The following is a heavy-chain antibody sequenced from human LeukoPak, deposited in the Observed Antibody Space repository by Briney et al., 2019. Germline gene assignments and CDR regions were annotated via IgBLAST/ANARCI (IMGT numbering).Heavy chain of an antibody. D-gene: IGHD1-26*01. CDR2: ISGSGGST. CDR1: RFTFSSYA. J-gene: IGHJ4*02. Sequence: GGSLRLSCAASRFTFSSYAVSWVRQAQGKGLEWVSAISGSGGSTYYADSVKGRFTISRDNSKNTLYLQMNSLRAEDTAVYYCAKGRMGATLDFDYWGQGTLVTVSS. CDR3: AKGRMGATLDFDY. V-gene: IGHV3-23*01.